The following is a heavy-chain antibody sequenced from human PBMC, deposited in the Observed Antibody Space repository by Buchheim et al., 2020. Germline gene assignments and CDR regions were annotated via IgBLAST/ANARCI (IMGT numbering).Heavy chain of an antibody. D-gene: IGHD2-21*01. CDR2: ISSSGSYT. CDR3: ARKGGDFHLGYYYYLDV. V-gene: IGHV3-11*05. CDR1: GFSFSDYY. Sequence: QVQLVESGGGLVRPGGSLRISCEASGFSFSDYYMTWIRLAPGKGLEWVSYISSSGSYTNYVESVKGRFTISRDDAKNSLYLQMNSLAAEDTAVYYCARKGGDFHLGYYYYLDVWGKGTTGTVS. J-gene: IGHJ6*03.